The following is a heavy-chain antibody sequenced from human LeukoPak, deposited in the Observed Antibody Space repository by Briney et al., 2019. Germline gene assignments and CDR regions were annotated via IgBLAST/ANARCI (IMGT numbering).Heavy chain of an antibody. Sequence: ASVKVSCKAFGYTFTSNYMHWVRQAPGQGPEWMGVISPSGGSTTYAQKFQGRVTLTRDMSTSTDYLELSSLRSEDTAVYYCARGPPFDYWGQGTLVTVSS. CDR1: GYTFTSNY. V-gene: IGHV1-46*01. CDR2: ISPSGGST. J-gene: IGHJ4*02. CDR3: ARGPPFDY.